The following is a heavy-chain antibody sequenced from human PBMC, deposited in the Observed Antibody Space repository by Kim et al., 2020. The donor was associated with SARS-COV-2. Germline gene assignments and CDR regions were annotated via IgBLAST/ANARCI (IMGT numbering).Heavy chain of an antibody. CDR3: ARGVWRGGTYPYYFDY. CDR1: GYTFTDYA. V-gene: IGHV1-3*01. CDR2: ITASNGKT. D-gene: IGHD1-26*01. J-gene: IGHJ4*02. Sequence: ASVKVSCKASGYTFTDYALHWVRQAPGHRLEWMGWITASNGKTKYSQNFQGRDTVTWDTSANTAYMDLTSLTSEDTAVYYCARGVWRGGTYPYYFDYWGQGALVTVSS.